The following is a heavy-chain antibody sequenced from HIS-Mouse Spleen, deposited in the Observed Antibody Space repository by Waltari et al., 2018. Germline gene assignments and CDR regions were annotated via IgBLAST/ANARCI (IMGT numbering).Heavy chain of an antibody. J-gene: IGHJ4*02. CDR3: ARGPPGDRGYYFDY. CDR2: ISYDGSNK. V-gene: IGHV3-30*04. Sequence: SSYAMHWVRQAPGKGLEWVAVISYDGSNKYYADSVKGRFTISRDNSKNTLYLQMNSLRAEDTAVYYCARGPPGDRGYYFDYWGQGTLVTVSS. D-gene: IGHD7-27*01. CDR1: SSYA.